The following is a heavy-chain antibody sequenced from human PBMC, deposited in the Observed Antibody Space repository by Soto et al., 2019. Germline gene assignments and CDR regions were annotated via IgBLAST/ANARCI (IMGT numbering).Heavy chain of an antibody. CDR2: ISYDGSNT. J-gene: IGHJ4*02. V-gene: IGHV3-30*18. CDR1: GFTFSSYG. Sequence: VGSLRLSCVASGFTFSSYGMHWVRQAPGKGLEWVAIISYDGSNTYYADSVKGRFTISRDNSKNTLYLQMNSLRAEDTSVYYCAKEGGLSGSYYISSSYYFDYWGQGTMVTVSS. D-gene: IGHD1-26*01. CDR3: AKEGGLSGSYYISSSYYFDY.